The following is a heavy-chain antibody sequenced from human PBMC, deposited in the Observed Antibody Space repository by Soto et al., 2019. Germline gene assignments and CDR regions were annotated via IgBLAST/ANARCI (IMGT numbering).Heavy chain of an antibody. J-gene: IGHJ6*02. CDR1: GDSISSGDYY. CDR3: ARVEGRILDV. V-gene: IGHV4-30-4*01. Sequence: QVQLQESGPGLVKPSQTLSLTCTVSGDSISSGDYYWSWIRQPPGQGLEWIGYIYFSGSTYYNQSLKSRVTISVDTSKNHFSLRLTSVTAADTAVYYCARVEGRILDVWVQGTTVTVSS. CDR2: IYFSGST. D-gene: IGHD2-15*01.